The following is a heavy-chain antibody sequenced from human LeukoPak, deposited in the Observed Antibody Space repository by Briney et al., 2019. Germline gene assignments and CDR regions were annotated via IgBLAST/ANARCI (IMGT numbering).Heavy chain of an antibody. CDR2: FDPEDGET. J-gene: IGHJ4*02. Sequence: ASVKVSCKVSGYTLTELSMHWVRQAPGKGLEWMGGFDPEDGETNYAQKFQGRVTITADESTSTAYMELSSLRSEDTAVYYRAGGGYSYGGGFDYWGQGTLVTVSS. V-gene: IGHV1-24*01. D-gene: IGHD5-18*01. CDR1: GYTLTELS. CDR3: AGGGYSYGGGFDY.